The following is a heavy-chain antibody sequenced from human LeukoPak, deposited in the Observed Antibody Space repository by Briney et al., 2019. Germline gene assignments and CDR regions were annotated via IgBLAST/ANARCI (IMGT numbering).Heavy chain of an antibody. Sequence: ASVKVSCKASGYTFTSYYMHWVRQAPGQGLEWMGIINPSGGSTSYAQKFQGRVTMTRDTSTSTVYMELSSLRPEDTAVYYCARVAEPTYCGGDCPKYYFDYWGQGTLVTVSS. CDR3: ARVAEPTYCGGDCPKYYFDY. D-gene: IGHD2-21*02. J-gene: IGHJ4*02. V-gene: IGHV1-46*01. CDR2: INPSGGST. CDR1: GYTFTSYY.